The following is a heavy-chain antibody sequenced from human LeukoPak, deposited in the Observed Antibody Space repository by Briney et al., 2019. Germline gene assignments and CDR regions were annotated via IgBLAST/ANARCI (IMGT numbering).Heavy chain of an antibody. CDR1: GYTFTGYY. CDR2: INPNSGGT. J-gene: IGHJ6*02. CDR3: ARGLAAAGQYYYYGMDV. V-gene: IGHV1-2*04. Sequence: ASVKVPCKASGYTFTGYYMHWVRQAPGQGLEWMGWINPNSGGTNYAQKFQGWVTMTRDTSISTAYMELSRLRSDDTAVYYCARGLAAAGQYYYYGMDVWGQGTTVTVSS. D-gene: IGHD6-13*01.